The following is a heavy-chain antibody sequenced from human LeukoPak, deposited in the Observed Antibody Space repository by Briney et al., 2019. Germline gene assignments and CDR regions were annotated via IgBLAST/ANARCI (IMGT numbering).Heavy chain of an antibody. CDR3: ARHRYYYDSSGFDY. V-gene: IGHV4-59*08. CDR2: IYYSGRT. CDR1: GGSISRYY. Sequence: SETLSLTCTVSGGSISRYYWSWIRQPPGKGLEWIGYIYYSGRTNYNPSLKSRVTISVDTSKNQFSLKLSSVTAADTAVYYCARHRYYYDSSGFDYWGQGTLVTVSS. J-gene: IGHJ4*02. D-gene: IGHD3-22*01.